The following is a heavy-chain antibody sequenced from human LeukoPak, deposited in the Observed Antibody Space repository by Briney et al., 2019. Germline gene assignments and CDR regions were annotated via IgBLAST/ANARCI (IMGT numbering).Heavy chain of an antibody. J-gene: IGHJ4*02. CDR1: GFTFSSYS. Sequence: PGGSLRLSCAASGFTFSSYSMNWVRQAPGKGLEWVSSISSSSSYIYYADSVKGRFTISRDNAKNSLYLQMNSLRDEDTAVYYCARGKIGYYYGDYDGYWGQGTLVTVSS. D-gene: IGHD4-17*01. CDR2: ISSSSSYI. V-gene: IGHV3-21*01. CDR3: ARGKIGYYYGDYDGY.